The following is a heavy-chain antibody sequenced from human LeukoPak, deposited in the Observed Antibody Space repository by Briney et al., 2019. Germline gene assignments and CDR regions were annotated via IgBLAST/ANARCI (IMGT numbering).Heavy chain of an antibody. V-gene: IGHV3-48*01. Sequence: GGSLRLSCAASGFTFSSYSMNWVRQAPGKGLEWISYISYTGTIYYADSVKGRFTVSRDNAENSLYLQMISLRAEDTAIYYCARGSGGLGASLPYWGQGALVTVSS. D-gene: IGHD1-26*01. CDR1: GFTFSSYS. J-gene: IGHJ4*02. CDR3: ARGSGGLGASLPY. CDR2: ISYTGTI.